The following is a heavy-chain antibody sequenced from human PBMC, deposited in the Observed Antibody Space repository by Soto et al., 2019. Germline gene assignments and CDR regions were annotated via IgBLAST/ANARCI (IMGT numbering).Heavy chain of an antibody. CDR3: ARGITMILVVQGDAPDKYYFDS. CDR1: GGSFSGHY. J-gene: IGHJ4*02. V-gene: IGHV4-34*01. CDR2: INHSGST. D-gene: IGHD3-22*01. Sequence: SETLSLTCAVYGGSFSGHYWSWIRQSPGKGLEWIGEINHSGSTNQNPSLKSRVTISVDTSKNQFSLKLKSVTAADTAVYYCARGITMILVVQGDAPDKYYFDSWGQGTQVTVSS.